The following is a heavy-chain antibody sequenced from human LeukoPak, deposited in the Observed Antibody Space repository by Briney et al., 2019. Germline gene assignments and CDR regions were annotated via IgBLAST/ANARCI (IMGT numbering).Heavy chain of an antibody. V-gene: IGHV4-39*07. CDR3: ARDDPLYYYYMDV. Sequence: SETLSLTCTVSGGSISSSSYYWGWIRQPPGKGLEWIGSIYYSGSTYYNPSLKSRVTISVDTSKNQFSLKLSSVTAADTAVYYCARDDPLYYYYMDVWGKGTTVTVSS. J-gene: IGHJ6*03. CDR2: IYYSGST. CDR1: GGSISSSSYY.